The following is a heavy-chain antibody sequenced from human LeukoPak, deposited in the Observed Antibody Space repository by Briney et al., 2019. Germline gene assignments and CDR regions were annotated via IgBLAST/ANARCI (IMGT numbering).Heavy chain of an antibody. J-gene: IGHJ6*03. D-gene: IGHD3-3*01. CDR1: GFTFSGC. V-gene: IGHV3-21*01. CDR2: VSTGSNYI. CDR3: ARVTYYDFWSGYPEYMDV. Sequence: PGGSLRLSCTASGFTFSGCLNWVRQAPGKGLEWVSSVSTGSNYIYYADSVKGRFTISRDNDKNSLYLQMNSLRVEDTAVYYCARVTYYDFWSGYPEYMDVWGKGTTVTVSS.